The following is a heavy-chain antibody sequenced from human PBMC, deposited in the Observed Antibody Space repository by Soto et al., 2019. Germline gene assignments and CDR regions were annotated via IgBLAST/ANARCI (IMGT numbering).Heavy chain of an antibody. V-gene: IGHV1-46*01. J-gene: IGHJ4*03. Sequence: ASVKVSCKASGYTFTSYYMHWVRQAPGQGLEWMGIINPSGGSTSYAQKFQGRVTMTRDTSTSTVYMELSSLRSEDTAVYYCARDYFVVAVAGTGLGDYWGQGTMVTVSS. CDR3: ARDYFVVAVAGTGLGDY. D-gene: IGHD6-19*01. CDR2: INPSGGST. CDR1: GYTFTSYY.